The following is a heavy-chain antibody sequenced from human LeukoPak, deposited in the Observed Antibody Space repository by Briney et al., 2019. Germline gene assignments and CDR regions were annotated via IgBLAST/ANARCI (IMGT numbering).Heavy chain of an antibody. CDR1: GYTFTSYG. D-gene: IGHD2-21*02. J-gene: IGHJ6*02. CDR2: IIPILGIT. CDR3: ARGGSVVMTANGMDV. V-gene: IGHV1-69*04. Sequence: GASVKVSCKASGYTFTSYGISWVRQAPGQGLEWMGRIIPILGITNYAQKFQGRVTITADKSTSTAYMEMSSLRSEDTAVYYCARGGSVVMTANGMDVWGQGTTVTVSS.